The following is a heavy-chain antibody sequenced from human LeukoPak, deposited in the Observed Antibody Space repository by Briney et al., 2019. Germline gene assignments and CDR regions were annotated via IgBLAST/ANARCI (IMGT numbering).Heavy chain of an antibody. CDR2: INHSGST. CDR1: GGSFSGYY. V-gene: IGHV4-34*01. CDR3: ARSVQDFWSGYWSWFDP. J-gene: IGHJ5*02. Sequence: PSETLSLTCVVYGGSFSGYYWSWIRQPPGEGLEWIGEINHSGSTNYNPSLKSRVTISVDTSKNQFSLKLSSVTAADTAVYYCARSVQDFWSGYWSWFDPWGQGTLVTVSS. D-gene: IGHD3-3*01.